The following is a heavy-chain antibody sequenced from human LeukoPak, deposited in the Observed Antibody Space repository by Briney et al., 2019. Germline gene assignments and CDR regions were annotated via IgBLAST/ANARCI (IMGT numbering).Heavy chain of an antibody. J-gene: IGHJ5*02. CDR1: GGSISSSSYY. Sequence: SETLSLTCTVSGGSISSSSYYWGWIRQPPGKGLEGIGNIYYAGSTYYNPSLKTRVTMSVDTSKNQFSLKLSSVTAADTAVYYCARLVADGDYTTNWFDPWGQGTLVTVSS. V-gene: IGHV4-39*07. CDR2: IYYAGST. D-gene: IGHD4-17*01. CDR3: ARLVADGDYTTNWFDP.